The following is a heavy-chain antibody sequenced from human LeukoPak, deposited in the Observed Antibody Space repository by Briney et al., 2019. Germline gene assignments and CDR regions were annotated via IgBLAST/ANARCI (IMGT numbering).Heavy chain of an antibody. J-gene: IGHJ4*02. CDR1: GFTFSSYA. CDR3: AKLGAAGRSPFDY. D-gene: IGHD6-13*01. Sequence: GGSLRLSCAASGFTFSSYALSWVRQAPGKGLEWVSAISGSGGSTYYADSVKGRFTISRDNSKNTLYLQMNSLRAEDTAVYYCAKLGAAGRSPFDYWGQGTLVTVSS. V-gene: IGHV3-23*01. CDR2: ISGSGGST.